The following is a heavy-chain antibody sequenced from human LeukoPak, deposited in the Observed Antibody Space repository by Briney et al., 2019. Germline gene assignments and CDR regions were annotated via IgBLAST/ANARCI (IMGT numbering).Heavy chain of an antibody. CDR2: IYTSGST. CDR1: GGSISSYY. D-gene: IGHD3-10*01. CDR3: ARGALYYYDSGSYYKYYFDY. V-gene: IGHV4-4*07. Sequence: SETLSLTCTVSGGSISSYYWSWIRQPAGKGLEWIGRIYTSGSTNYNPSLKSRVNMSVDTSKNQFSLRLSSVTAADTAVYYCARGALYYYDSGSYYKYYFDYWGQGTLVTVSS. J-gene: IGHJ4*02.